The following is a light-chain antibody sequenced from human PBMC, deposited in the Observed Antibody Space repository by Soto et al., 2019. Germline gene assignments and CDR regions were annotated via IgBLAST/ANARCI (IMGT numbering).Light chain of an antibody. CDR3: HQYGFVPWT. Sequence: EIVLTQSPGTLSLSPGERATLSCRASQSVIYLAWYQQKPGQAPRLLFYGAYNRGTGIPGRFSGSGSGTDFTLTIRRMEPEVSAVYYCHQYGFVPWTGGQGTKVDIK. J-gene: IGKJ1*01. CDR1: QSVIY. V-gene: IGKV3-20*01. CDR2: GAY.